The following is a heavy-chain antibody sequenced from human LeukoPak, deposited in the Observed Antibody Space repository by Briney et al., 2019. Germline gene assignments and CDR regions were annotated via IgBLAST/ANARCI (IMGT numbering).Heavy chain of an antibody. V-gene: IGHV3-23*01. Sequence: GGSLRLSCAASGFTFCGYAMSWVRQAPGKGLEWVSAISGSGGSTYYADSVKGRFTISRDNSKNTLYLQMNSLRAEDTAVYYCAKLMVVVVPAATFDYWGQGTLVTVSS. CDR2: ISGSGGST. D-gene: IGHD2-2*01. CDR1: GFTFCGYA. CDR3: AKLMVVVVPAATFDY. J-gene: IGHJ4*02.